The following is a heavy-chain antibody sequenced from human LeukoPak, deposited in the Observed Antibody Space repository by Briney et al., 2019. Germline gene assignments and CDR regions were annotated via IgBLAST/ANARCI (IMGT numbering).Heavy chain of an antibody. CDR2: ISAYNGNT. V-gene: IGHV1-18*01. D-gene: IGHD6-6*01. CDR3: AREDSSSSGYYYMDV. CDR1: GYTFTSYD. Sequence: ASVKVSCKASGYTFTSYDISWVRQAPGQGLEWMGWISAYNGNTNYAQKFQGRVTMTTDTSTSTAYMELRSLKSDDTAVYYCAREDSSSSGYYYMDVWGKGTTVTVSS. J-gene: IGHJ6*03.